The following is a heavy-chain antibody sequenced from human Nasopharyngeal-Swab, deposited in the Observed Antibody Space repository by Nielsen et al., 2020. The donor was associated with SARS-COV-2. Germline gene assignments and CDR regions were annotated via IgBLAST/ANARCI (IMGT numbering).Heavy chain of an antibody. CDR3: ARENHGVFDN. V-gene: IGHV3-7*01. J-gene: IGHJ4*02. Sequence: GSLRLSCAASGFPFSPFWMTWVRQAPGKGLEWVATIQTDGTEQYSVDSVKGRFTISRDNGKNSLYLQMNSLRVEDTAVYYCARENHGVFDNWGQGTLVTVSS. CDR1: GFPFSPFW. CDR2: IQTDGTEQ.